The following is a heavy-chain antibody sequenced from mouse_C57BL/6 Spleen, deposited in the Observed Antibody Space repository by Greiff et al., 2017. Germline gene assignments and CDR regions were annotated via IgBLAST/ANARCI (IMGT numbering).Heavy chain of an antibody. Sequence: QVQLKQPGTELVKPGASVKLSCKASGYTFTSYWMHWVKQRPGQGLEWIGNINPSNGGTNYNEKFKSKATLTVDKSSSTAYMQLSSLTSEDSAVYYCARSRLGERENYFDYWGQGTTLTVSS. J-gene: IGHJ2*01. D-gene: IGHD4-1*01. V-gene: IGHV1-53*01. CDR2: INPSNGGT. CDR1: GYTFTSYW. CDR3: ARSRLGERENYFDY.